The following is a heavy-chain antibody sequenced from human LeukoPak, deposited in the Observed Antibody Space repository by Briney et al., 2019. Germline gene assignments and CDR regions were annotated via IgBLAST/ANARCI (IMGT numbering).Heavy chain of an antibody. CDR1: GGSISGSNYY. D-gene: IGHD5-18*01. J-gene: IGHJ6*03. CDR3: ARPGYSYATPHYYYMDV. Sequence: PSETPSLTCTVSGGSISGSNYYWGWIRQPPGKGLEWIGSIYYNGDTYYNPSLKSRVTMSVDTSKNQFSLKLSSVSAADTAVYYCARPGYSYATPHYYYMDVWGKGTTVTVSS. V-gene: IGHV4-39*01. CDR2: IYYNGDT.